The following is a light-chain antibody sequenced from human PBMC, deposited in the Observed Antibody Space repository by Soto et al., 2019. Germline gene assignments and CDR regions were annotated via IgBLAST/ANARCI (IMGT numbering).Light chain of an antibody. V-gene: IGKV1-9*01. CDR2: AAS. CDR3: QHYNDYSYT. J-gene: IGKJ2*01. Sequence: DIQLTQSPSFLSASVGDRVTITCRASHDISSYLTWYQQKPGKAPTVLIYAASTLQGGVPSRFSGSGSGTEFTLTISSLQSEDFASYYCQHYNDYSYTFGPGTNLEIK. CDR1: HDISSY.